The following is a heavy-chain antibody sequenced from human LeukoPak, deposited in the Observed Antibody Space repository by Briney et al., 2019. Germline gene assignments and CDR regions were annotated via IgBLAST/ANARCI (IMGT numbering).Heavy chain of an antibody. D-gene: IGHD3-3*01. CDR1: GFTFSSYW. CDR3: AKSSDLYDFWSGYSD. Sequence: GGSLRLSCAASGFTFSSYWMSWVRQAPGKGLEWVSAISGSGGSTYYADSVKGRFTISRDNSKNTLYLQMNSLRAEDTAVYYCAKSSDLYDFWSGYSDWGQGTLVTVSS. CDR2: ISGSGGST. J-gene: IGHJ4*02. V-gene: IGHV3-23*01.